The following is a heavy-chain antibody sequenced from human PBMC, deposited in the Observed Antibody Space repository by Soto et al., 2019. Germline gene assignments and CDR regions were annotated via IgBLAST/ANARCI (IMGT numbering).Heavy chain of an antibody. CDR1: GFTCSAYA. V-gene: IGHV3-30-3*01. Sequence: QVQLVESGGGVVQPGRSLRLSCAASGFTCSAYAMHWVRQAPGKGLEWVSVISYDGDNKYYADSVKGRFTISRDNSENTLSLQMNSLRAEDTAVYYCARDLGAFGSGSPDDYWGQGTLVTVSS. CDR3: ARDLGAFGSGSPDDY. J-gene: IGHJ4*02. D-gene: IGHD3-10*01. CDR2: ISYDGDNK.